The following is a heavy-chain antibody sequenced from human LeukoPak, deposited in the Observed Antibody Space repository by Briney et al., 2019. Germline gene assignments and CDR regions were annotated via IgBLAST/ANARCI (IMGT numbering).Heavy chain of an antibody. Sequence: ASVKVSCKASGYTFTSYGISWVRQAPGQGLEWMGWISAYNGNTNYAQKLQGRVTMTTGTSTSTAYMELRSLRSDDTAVYYCARENYDRPQNNWFDPWGQGTLVTVSS. CDR2: ISAYNGNT. CDR1: GYTFTSYG. J-gene: IGHJ5*02. V-gene: IGHV1-18*01. D-gene: IGHD3-3*01. CDR3: ARENYDRPQNNWFDP.